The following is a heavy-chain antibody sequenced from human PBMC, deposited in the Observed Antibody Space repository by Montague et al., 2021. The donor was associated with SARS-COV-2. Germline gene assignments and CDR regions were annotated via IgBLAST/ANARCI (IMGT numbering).Heavy chain of an antibody. Sequence: SLRLSCAASGFTFSSYAMHWVRQAPGKGLEWVAVISYDGSNKYYADSVKGRFTISRDNSKNTLYLQMNSLRAEDTAVYYCARKDYYYGMDVWGRGTTVTVSS. J-gene: IGHJ6*02. V-gene: IGHV3-30*04. CDR1: GFTFSSYA. CDR2: ISYDGSNK. CDR3: ARKDYYYGMDV.